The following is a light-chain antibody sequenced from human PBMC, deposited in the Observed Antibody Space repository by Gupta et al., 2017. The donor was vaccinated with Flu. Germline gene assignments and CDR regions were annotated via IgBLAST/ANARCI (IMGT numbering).Light chain of an antibody. J-gene: IGLJ3*02. CDR2: EDS. V-gene: IGLV3-21*02. CDR1: DIAYKS. Sequence: SYVLTQPPSLSVAPGQTASITGGRADIAYKSVHWYHQRPGQAPVLVVSEDSDRPSGIPERFSGSNSGTTATLNISRVEAGDEADYYWQAWDISGDHGVFGGGTKLTVL. CDR3: QAWDISGDHGV.